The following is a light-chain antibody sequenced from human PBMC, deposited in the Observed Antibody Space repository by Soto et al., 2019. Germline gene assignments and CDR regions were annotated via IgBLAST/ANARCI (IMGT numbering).Light chain of an antibody. CDR3: QQYNNWPSIT. CDR2: GTS. CDR1: QSVSSD. Sequence: IVLTQSAGTLSLSPGERATLSCRASQSVSSDLAWYHQKPGQAPRLLINGTSTRATGIPARFSGSGSGTEFTLTISSLQSEDFAVYYCQQYNNWPSITFGQGTRLEIK. V-gene: IGKV3-15*01. J-gene: IGKJ5*01.